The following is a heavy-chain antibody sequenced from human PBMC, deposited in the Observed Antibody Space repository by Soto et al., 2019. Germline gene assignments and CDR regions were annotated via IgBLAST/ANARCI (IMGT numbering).Heavy chain of an antibody. J-gene: IGHJ4*02. Sequence: PGGSLRLSCAASGFTFSNAWMSWVRQAPGKGLEWVGRIKSYTNGGTTDYAAPVKGRFAISRDDSKNTLYLQMNNLKPDDTAIYYCTRGPRADSSGTGAHWGQGTPVTVSS. CDR3: TRGPRADSSGTGAH. V-gene: IGHV3-15*05. CDR2: IKSYTNGGTT. D-gene: IGHD1-26*01. CDR1: GFTFSNAW.